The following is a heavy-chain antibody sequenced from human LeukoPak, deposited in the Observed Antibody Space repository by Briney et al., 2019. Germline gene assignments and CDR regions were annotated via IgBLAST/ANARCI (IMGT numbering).Heavy chain of an antibody. CDR3: ARGLVGYCSSTSCYEGIFDY. J-gene: IGHJ4*02. CDR2: IKQDGSEK. V-gene: IGHV3-7*01. D-gene: IGHD2-2*01. CDR1: GFTFSSYW. Sequence: PGGSLRLSCAASGFTFSSYWMSWVRQAPGKGLEWVANIKQDGSEKYYVDSVKGRFTISRDNAKNSLYLQMNSLRAEDTAVYYCARGLVGYCSSTSCYEGIFDYWGQGTLVTVSS.